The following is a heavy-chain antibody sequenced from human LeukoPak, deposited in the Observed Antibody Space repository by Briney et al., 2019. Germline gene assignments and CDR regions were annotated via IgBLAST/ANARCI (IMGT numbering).Heavy chain of an antibody. CDR3: VRDGGVSGYDLLDY. CDR2: INQDGSKE. CDR1: GFTFRNYW. D-gene: IGHD5-12*01. V-gene: IGHV3-7*01. J-gene: IGHJ4*02. Sequence: PGGPLRLSCAASGFTFRNYWMTWVRQAPGKGLQWVAHINQDGSKEYYMDSVKARFTISRDNAKNSLSLQMNSLRAEDTAVYYCVRDGGVSGYDLLDYWGQGTLVTVSS.